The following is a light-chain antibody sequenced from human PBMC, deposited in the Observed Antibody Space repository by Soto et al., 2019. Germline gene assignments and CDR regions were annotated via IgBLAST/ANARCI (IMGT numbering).Light chain of an antibody. CDR1: QTVGDN. J-gene: IGKJ1*01. CDR3: QQYNNCPLGT. CDR2: GAS. V-gene: IGKV3-15*01. Sequence: ETAMTQSPVTLSLSPGERATLSCRASQTVGDNVAWYRQKPGQPPCLLIYGASTRAPGVPARFSGRGSGTDFILTISSLQSEDFGFYYCQQYNNCPLGTFGQGTRVEI.